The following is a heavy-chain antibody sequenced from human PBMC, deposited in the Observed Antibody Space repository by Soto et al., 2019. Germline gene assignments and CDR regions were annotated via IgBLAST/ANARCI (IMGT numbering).Heavy chain of an antibody. V-gene: IGHV3-11*01. CDR3: AREKIGGYDFSYFDY. Sequence: GGSLRLSCAASGFTFSDYYMSWIRQAPGKGLEWVSYISSSGSTIYYADSVKGRFTISRDNAKNSLYLQMNSLRAEDTAVYYCAREKIGGYDFSYFDYWGQGTLVTVSS. J-gene: IGHJ4*02. CDR2: ISSSGSTI. CDR1: GFTFSDYY. D-gene: IGHD5-12*01.